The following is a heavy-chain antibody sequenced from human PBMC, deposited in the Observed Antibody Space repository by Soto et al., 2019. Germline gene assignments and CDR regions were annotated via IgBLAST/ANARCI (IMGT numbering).Heavy chain of an antibody. CDR2: INSDGSKT. D-gene: IGHD5-12*01. Sequence: GGSLRLSCAASGFIFSTFWMHWVRQAPGKGLEWVSRINSDGSKTTYADSVKGRFTISRDNAKNTVYLQMNSLRGEDTAVYYWATVATNSYNWLDPWGKGTLVTVAS. V-gene: IGHV3-74*01. CDR3: ATVATNSYNWLDP. CDR1: GFIFSTFW. J-gene: IGHJ5*02.